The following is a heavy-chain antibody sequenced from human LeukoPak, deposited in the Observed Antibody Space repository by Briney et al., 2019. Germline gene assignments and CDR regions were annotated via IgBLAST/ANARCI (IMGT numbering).Heavy chain of an antibody. CDR2: ISGSGGST. CDR3: AKDRRVRGVIIMRPDAFDI. Sequence: QSGGSLRLSCAASGFTFSSYAMSWVRQAPGKGLEWVSAISGSGGSTYYADSVKGRFTISRDNSKNTLYLQMNSLRAEDTAVYYCAKDRRVRGVIIMRPDAFDIWGQGTMVTVSS. V-gene: IGHV3-23*01. D-gene: IGHD3-10*01. J-gene: IGHJ3*02. CDR1: GFTFSSYA.